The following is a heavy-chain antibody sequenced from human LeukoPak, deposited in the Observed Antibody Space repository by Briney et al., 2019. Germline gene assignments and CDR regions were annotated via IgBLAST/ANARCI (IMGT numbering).Heavy chain of an antibody. D-gene: IGHD3-22*01. CDR2: ISAYNGNT. CDR3: ARDRVEYGTDDSSGFDAFDI. CDR1: GYTFTSYG. Sequence: GASVKVSCKASGYTFTSYGISWVRQAPGQGLEWMGWISAYNGNTNYAQKLQGRVTMTTDTSTSTAYMELRSLRSDDTAVYYCARDRVEYGTDDSSGFDAFDIWGQGTMVTVSS. J-gene: IGHJ3*02. V-gene: IGHV1-18*01.